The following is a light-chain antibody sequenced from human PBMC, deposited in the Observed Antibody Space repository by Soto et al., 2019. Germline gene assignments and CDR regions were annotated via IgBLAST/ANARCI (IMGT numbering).Light chain of an antibody. CDR3: QQYNDWPLT. J-gene: IGKJ4*01. V-gene: IGKV3D-15*01. CDR2: GAS. Sequence: EIVLTQSPATLSVSPGERATLSCRASQSVSDNLAWYQQKPGQAPRLLLYGASIRATDIPARFSGSGSGTDFSLTISSLQSEDFAVYYCQQYNDWPLTFGGGTKVEIK. CDR1: QSVSDN.